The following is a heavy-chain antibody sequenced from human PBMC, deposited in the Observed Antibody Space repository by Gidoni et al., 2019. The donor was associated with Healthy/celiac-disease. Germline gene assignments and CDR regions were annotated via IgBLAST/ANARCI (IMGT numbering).Heavy chain of an antibody. Sequence: QVQLQQWGAGLFKPSETLSLTCAVYGGSFSGYSWSWIRQPPGKGLEWIGEINHRGSTNYNPSLKSRVTISVDTSKNQFSLKLSSVTAADTAVYYCARDRSVDYWGQGTLVTVSS. CDR1: GGSFSGYS. V-gene: IGHV4-34*01. J-gene: IGHJ4*02. CDR2: INHRGST. CDR3: ARDRSVDY.